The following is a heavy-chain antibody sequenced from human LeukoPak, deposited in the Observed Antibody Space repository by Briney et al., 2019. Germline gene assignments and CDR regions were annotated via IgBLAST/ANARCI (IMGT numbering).Heavy chain of an antibody. CDR3: AKDYGDYGSDY. D-gene: IGHD4-17*01. CDR2: INWNGGST. J-gene: IGHJ4*02. CDR1: GFTFDDYG. Sequence: GGSLRLSCAASGFTFDDYGMSWVRQAPGKGLEWVSGINWNGGSTGYADSVKGRFTISRDNAKNSLYLQMNSLRAEDTAVYYCAKDYGDYGSDYWGQGTLVTVSS. V-gene: IGHV3-20*04.